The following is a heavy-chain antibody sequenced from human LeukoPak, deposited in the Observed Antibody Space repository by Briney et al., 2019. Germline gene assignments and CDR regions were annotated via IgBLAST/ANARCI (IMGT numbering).Heavy chain of an antibody. D-gene: IGHD3-22*01. Sequence: GGSLRLSCVVSGFTFSSYAMVWVRRAPGNGLEGFSAITGLGTVDNADSVKGRFTVSRDNSKSTLYLQMDSLRPEDTATYYCAKRRYESSGYFDYWGQGTLVTIST. CDR3: AKRRYESSGYFDY. V-gene: IGHV3-23*01. J-gene: IGHJ4*02. CDR1: GFTFSSYA. CDR2: ITGLGTV.